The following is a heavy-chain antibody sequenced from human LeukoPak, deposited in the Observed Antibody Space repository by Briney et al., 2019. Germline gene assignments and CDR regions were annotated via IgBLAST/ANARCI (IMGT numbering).Heavy chain of an antibody. CDR1: GYTLTAYY. CDR3: AIAGGGSDAFDI. J-gene: IGHJ3*02. D-gene: IGHD2-15*01. Sequence: ASVKVSCKASGYTLTAYYIHWVRQAPGQGLEWMGRINPNSGGTSYAQKFQGRVTMTRDTSISTAYMELSRLRSDATVVYYCAIAGGGSDAFDIWGQGTMVTVSS. CDR2: INPNSGGT. V-gene: IGHV1-2*05.